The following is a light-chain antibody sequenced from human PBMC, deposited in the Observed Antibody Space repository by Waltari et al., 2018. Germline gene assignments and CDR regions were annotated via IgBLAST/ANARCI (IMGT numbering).Light chain of an antibody. Sequence: EIVMTQSPATLSVSPGERATLPCRASQSVSSNLAWYQQKPGQAPRLRIYGASTRATGIPARCSCSGSVTEFTLTISSLQSEDFAVYYCQQYNNWPPLTFGGGTKVEIK. CDR3: QQYNNWPPLT. V-gene: IGKV3-15*01. CDR1: QSVSSN. J-gene: IGKJ4*01. CDR2: GAS.